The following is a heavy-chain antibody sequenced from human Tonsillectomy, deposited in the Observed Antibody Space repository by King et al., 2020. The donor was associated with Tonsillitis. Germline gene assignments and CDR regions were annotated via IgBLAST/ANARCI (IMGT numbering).Heavy chain of an antibody. V-gene: IGHV3-33*01. CDR1: GFTFSSYG. CDR3: ARPPGNHSTPGGWFDP. J-gene: IGHJ5*02. CDR2: IWYDGSNK. Sequence: VQLVESGGGVVQPGRSLRLSCAASGFTFSSYGMHWVRQAPGKGLEWVAVIWYDGSNKYYADSVKGRFTISRDNSTNTLYLQMNSLRAEDTAVYYCARPPGNHSTPGGWFDPWGQGTLVTVSS. D-gene: IGHD2-15*01.